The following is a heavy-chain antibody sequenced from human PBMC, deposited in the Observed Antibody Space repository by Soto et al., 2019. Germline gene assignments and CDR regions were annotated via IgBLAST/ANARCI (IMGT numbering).Heavy chain of an antibody. Sequence: EVQLVESGGGLVKPGGSLRLSCVVSGLTFRGAWVNWVRQAPGKGLEWVGRIRGTTDGGTTDYAAPVEGRFTISRDDSKNTVYLQSNSLKVEDTGIYHCTTDLKWSGGDSWGQGTLVSVSS. D-gene: IGHD3-10*01. CDR1: GLTFRGAW. CDR2: IRGTTDGGTT. CDR3: TTDLKWSGGDS. J-gene: IGHJ5*01. V-gene: IGHV3-15*07.